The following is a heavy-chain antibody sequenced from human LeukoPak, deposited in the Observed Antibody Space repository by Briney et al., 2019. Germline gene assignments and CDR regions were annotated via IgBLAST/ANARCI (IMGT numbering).Heavy chain of an antibody. J-gene: IGHJ6*03. Sequence: SETLSLTCTVSGGSISSYYWNWIRQPPGKGLEWIGYIYYSGSTNYNPSLKSRVTISVDTPKNQFSLKLSSVTAADTAVYYCARGGLIAAAGTYYYYYYMDVWGKGTTVTISS. CDR3: ARGGLIAAAGTYYYYYYMDV. CDR2: IYYSGST. CDR1: GGSISSYY. V-gene: IGHV4-59*01. D-gene: IGHD6-13*01.